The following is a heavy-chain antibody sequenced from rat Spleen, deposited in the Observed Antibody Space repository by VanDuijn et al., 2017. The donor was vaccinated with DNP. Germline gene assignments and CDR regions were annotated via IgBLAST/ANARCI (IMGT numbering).Heavy chain of an antibody. D-gene: IGHD4-1*01. J-gene: IGHJ2*01. CDR3: ARHVLPLRVWDY. V-gene: IGHV5-7*01. CDR1: GLSFSDFN. CDR2: IVYDGDAT. Sequence: EVQLVESGGDLVQPGRSLKLSCAVSGLSFSDFNMAWVRQAPEQGLEWVATIVYDGDATYYGDSVKGRFTISRDDAKRTLYLQMDSLRSEDMATYYCARHVLPLRVWDYWGQGVMVTVSS.